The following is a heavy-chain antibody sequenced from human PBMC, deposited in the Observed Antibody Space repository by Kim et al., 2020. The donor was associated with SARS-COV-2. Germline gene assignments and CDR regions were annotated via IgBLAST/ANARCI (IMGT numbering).Heavy chain of an antibody. CDR1: GGSISSGSYY. CDR3: ASEGCLELLLSSYFFES. V-gene: IGHV4-39*01. D-gene: IGHD3-3*01. J-gene: IGHJ4*02. Sequence: SETLSLTCTVSGGSISSGSYYWGWIRQPPGKGLEWIGSIYYSGSTYYNPSLKSRVTISVDTSKNQFSLKLSSVTAADTAVYYCASEGCLELLLSSYFFESGGQGTLVTLSP. CDR2: IYYSGST.